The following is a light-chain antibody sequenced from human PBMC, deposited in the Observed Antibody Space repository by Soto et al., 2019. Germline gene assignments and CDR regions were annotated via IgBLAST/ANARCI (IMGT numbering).Light chain of an antibody. CDR3: VLYMGSGISV. J-gene: IGLJ2*01. V-gene: IGLV2-11*01. CDR1: Y. CDR2: DVN. Sequence: QSALTQPRSVSGSPGQSVTISCTGTYVSWYQQHPGKAPKLMIYDVNKRPSGVPDRFSGSKSGYTASLTISGLQAEDEADYYCVLYMGSGISVFGGGTKLTVL.